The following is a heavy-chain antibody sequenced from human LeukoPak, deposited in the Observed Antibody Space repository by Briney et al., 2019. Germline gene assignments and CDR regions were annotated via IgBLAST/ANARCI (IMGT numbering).Heavy chain of an antibody. CDR2: INPNSGGT. Sequence: ASVKVSCKASRYTFTGYYMHWVRQAPGQGLEWMGWINPNSGGTNYAQKFQGRVTMTRDTSISTAYMELSRLRSDDTAVYYCARATRGRIAAAVSVAGYWGQGTLVTVSS. CDR3: ARATRGRIAAAVSVAGY. CDR1: RYTFTGYY. J-gene: IGHJ4*02. V-gene: IGHV1-2*02. D-gene: IGHD6-13*01.